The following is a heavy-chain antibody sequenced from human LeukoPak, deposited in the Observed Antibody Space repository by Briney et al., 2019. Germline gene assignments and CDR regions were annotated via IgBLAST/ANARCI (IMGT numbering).Heavy chain of an antibody. Sequence: GGSLRLSCAASGFTFSSYGMPWVRQAPGKGLEWVAVISYDGSNKYYADSVKGRFTISRDNSKNTLYLQMNSLRAEDTAVYYCASRSSDDYYDSSGLLYFQHWGQGTLVTVSS. J-gene: IGHJ1*01. CDR1: GFTFSSYG. V-gene: IGHV3-30*03. CDR2: ISYDGSNK. D-gene: IGHD3-22*01. CDR3: ASRSSDDYYDSSGLLYFQH.